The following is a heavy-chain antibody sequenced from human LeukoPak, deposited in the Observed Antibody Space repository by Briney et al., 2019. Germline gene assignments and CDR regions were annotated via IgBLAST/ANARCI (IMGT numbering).Heavy chain of an antibody. J-gene: IGHJ4*02. Sequence: SVKVSCKASGGTFSSYAISWVRQAPGQGLEWMGGIIPIFGTANYAQKFQGRVTITADESTSTAYMELSSLRSEDTAVYYCGAGDSNYGSIDYWGQGTLVTVSS. CDR3: GAGDSNYGSIDY. V-gene: IGHV1-69*13. CDR2: IIPIFGTA. CDR1: GGTFSSYA. D-gene: IGHD4-11*01.